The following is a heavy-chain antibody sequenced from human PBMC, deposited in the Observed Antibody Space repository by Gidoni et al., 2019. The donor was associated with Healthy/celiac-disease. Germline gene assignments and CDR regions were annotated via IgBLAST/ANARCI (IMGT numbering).Heavy chain of an antibody. Sequence: QVQLVESGGGVVQPGRSLRLSCAASGFTFSSYGMHWVRQAPGKGLEWVAVIWYDGSNKYYADSVKGRFTISRDNSKNTLYLQMNSLRAEDTAVYYCASGSGYNELGVDYWGQGTLVTVS. CDR1: GFTFSSYG. CDR3: ASGSGYNELGVDY. V-gene: IGHV3-33*01. CDR2: IWYDGSNK. J-gene: IGHJ4*02. D-gene: IGHD3-3*01.